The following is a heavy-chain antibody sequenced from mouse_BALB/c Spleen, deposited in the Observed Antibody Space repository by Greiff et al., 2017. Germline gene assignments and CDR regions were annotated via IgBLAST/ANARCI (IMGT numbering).Heavy chain of an antibody. CDR3: ARNDYEGAY. D-gene: IGHD2-4*01. CDR1: GYTFTDYV. Sequence: QVQLKESGPELVKPGASVKMSCKASGYTFTDYVISWVKQRTGQGLEWIGEIYPGSGSTYYNEKFKGKATLTADKSSNTAYMQLSSLTSEDSAVYFCARNDYEGAYWGQGTLVTVSA. V-gene: IGHV1-77*01. J-gene: IGHJ3*01. CDR2: IYPGSGST.